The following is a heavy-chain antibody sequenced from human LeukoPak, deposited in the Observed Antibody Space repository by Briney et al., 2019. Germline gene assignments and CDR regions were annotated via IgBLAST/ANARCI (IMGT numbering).Heavy chain of an antibody. J-gene: IGHJ4*02. CDR2: INPSGTT. CDR1: GGSFSGYY. V-gene: IGHV4-34*01. Sequence: SETLSLTCAVYGGSFSGYYWTWTRQPPGKGLEWIGEINPSGTTNYNPSLKSRVTISVDRSKNQFSLKLRSVTAADTAVFYCARGQGRDGYNGILDYWGQGALVTVSS. CDR3: ARGQGRDGYNGILDY. D-gene: IGHD5-24*01.